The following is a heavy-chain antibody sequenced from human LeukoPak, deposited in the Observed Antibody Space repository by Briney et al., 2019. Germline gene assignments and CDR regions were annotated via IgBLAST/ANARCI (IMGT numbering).Heavy chain of an antibody. Sequence: PGGSLRLSCAGSGFSFSSYGMHWVRQAPGKGLEWMAFIRSDGSNKYYADSVKGRFTISRDNSKNTLYLQMNSLRAEDTAVYYCAKDGSSGWYDAFDIWGQGTMVTVSS. CDR3: AKDGSSGWYDAFDI. CDR2: IRSDGSNK. CDR1: GFSFSSYG. D-gene: IGHD6-19*01. J-gene: IGHJ3*02. V-gene: IGHV3-30*02.